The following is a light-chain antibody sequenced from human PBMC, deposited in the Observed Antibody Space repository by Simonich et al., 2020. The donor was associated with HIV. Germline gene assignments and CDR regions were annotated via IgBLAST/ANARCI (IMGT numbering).Light chain of an antibody. CDR1: SSNIGSNY. Sequence: QSVLTQPPSASGTPGQRVTISCSGSSSNIGSNYVYWYPQLPGTAPKLLIYRNNPRPSGVPDRFAGSKSGTSASLAISGLQSDDEAHYYCAAWDASLNAWVFGGGTKLTVL. CDR3: AAWDASLNAWV. CDR2: RNN. J-gene: IGLJ3*02. V-gene: IGLV1-47*01.